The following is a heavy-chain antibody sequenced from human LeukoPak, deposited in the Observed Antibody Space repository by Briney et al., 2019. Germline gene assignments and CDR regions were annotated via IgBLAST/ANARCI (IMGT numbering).Heavy chain of an antibody. CDR1: GGSFSGYY. CDR3: ARRQNSSHRLYYYYGMDV. V-gene: IGHV4-34*01. J-gene: IGHJ6*02. Sequence: SETLSLTCAVYGGSFSGYYWSWIRQPPGKGLEWIGEINHSGSTNYNPSLKSRVTISVDTSKNQFSLKLSSVPAADTAVYYCARRQNSSHRLYYYYGMDVWGQGTTVTVSS. CDR2: INHSGST. D-gene: IGHD6-13*01.